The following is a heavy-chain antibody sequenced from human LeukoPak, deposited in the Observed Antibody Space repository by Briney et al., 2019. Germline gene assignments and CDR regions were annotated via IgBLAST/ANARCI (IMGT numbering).Heavy chain of an antibody. Sequence: GGSLRLSCAAPGFTFSSYDMCWIREAPGKGLEWVSGISGSGGTTYYADSVRGRFTISRDNSRNTLFLQMNSLRAEDTGIYYCAKVRQAETTRTNFDYWGQGTLVTVSS. CDR3: AKVRQAETTRTNFDY. J-gene: IGHJ4*02. D-gene: IGHD1-14*01. CDR1: GFTFSSYD. CDR2: ISGSGGTT. V-gene: IGHV3-23*01.